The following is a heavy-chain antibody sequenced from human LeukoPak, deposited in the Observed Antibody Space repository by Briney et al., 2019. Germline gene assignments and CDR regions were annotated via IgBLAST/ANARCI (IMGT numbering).Heavy chain of an antibody. Sequence: GGSLRLSCEASGFSLSSYSMQWVRQAPGKGLEWVSSISGTSRYIHYSDSVKGRFTISRDNAKNSLYLQMNSLRAEDTAVYYCARRVWQQLADWGQGTLVTVSS. D-gene: IGHD6-13*01. CDR2: ISGTSRYI. CDR3: ARRVWQQLAD. J-gene: IGHJ4*02. CDR1: GFSLSSYS. V-gene: IGHV3-21*01.